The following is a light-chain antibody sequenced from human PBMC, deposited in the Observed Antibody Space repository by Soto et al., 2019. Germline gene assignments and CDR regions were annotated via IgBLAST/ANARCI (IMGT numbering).Light chain of an antibody. J-gene: IGLJ3*02. V-gene: IGLV1-51*02. Sequence: QCVLTQPPSVSAAPGQKVTISCSGSSSNIGYNYVSWYQQVPGTAPKLLIYENDKRPSGIPGRLSGSKSGTSATLGITGLQTGDEADYYCGAWDSSLSAWVFGGGTKVTVL. CDR1: SSNIGYNY. CDR3: GAWDSSLSAWV. CDR2: END.